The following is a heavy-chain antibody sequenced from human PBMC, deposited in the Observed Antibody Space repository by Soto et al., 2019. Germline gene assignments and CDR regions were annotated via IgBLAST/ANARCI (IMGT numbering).Heavy chain of an antibody. CDR3: ARDEGRDGYNYENY. V-gene: IGHV1-69*13. J-gene: IGHJ4*02. Sequence: ASVKVSCKASGGTFSSYAISWVRQAPGQGLEWMGGIIPIFGTANYAQKFQGRVTITADESTSTAYMELNSLRSEDTAVYYCARDEGRDGYNYENYWGQGTLVTVSS. D-gene: IGHD5-12*01. CDR2: IIPIFGTA. CDR1: GGTFSSYA.